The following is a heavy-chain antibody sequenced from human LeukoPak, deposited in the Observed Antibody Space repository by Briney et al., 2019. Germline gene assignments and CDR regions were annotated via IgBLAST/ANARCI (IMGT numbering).Heavy chain of an antibody. CDR3: ARGPSGYHNT. V-gene: IGHV3-30*02. Sequence: GGSLRLSCAASGFTFSSYGMHWVRQAPGKGLEWVAFIRYDGSNKYYADSAKGRFTISRDNSRNTLYLQMNSLRAEDTAVYYCARGPSGYHNTGGQGTLVTVSS. CDR1: GFTFSSYG. J-gene: IGHJ4*02. D-gene: IGHD5-12*01. CDR2: IRYDGSNK.